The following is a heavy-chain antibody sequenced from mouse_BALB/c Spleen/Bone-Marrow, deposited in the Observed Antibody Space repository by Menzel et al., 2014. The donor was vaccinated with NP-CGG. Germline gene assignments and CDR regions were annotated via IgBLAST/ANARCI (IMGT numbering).Heavy chain of an antibody. CDR3: PRDYGRTAWFAY. V-gene: IGHV14-3*02. J-gene: IGHJ3*01. D-gene: IGHD1-1*01. CDR2: IDPAKGNT. CDR1: GFNIKDTH. Sequence: EVQLQQSGAEVVKPGASVKLSCTASGFNIKDTHIHWVKQRPEQGLEWIGMIDPAKGNTKYDPKFQGKATITSDTSSNTAYLQLSSLTSEDTAVYCWPRDYGRTAWFAYWGQGTLVTVSA.